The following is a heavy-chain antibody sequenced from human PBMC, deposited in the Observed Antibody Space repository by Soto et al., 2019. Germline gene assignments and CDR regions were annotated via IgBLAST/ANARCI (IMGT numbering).Heavy chain of an antibody. J-gene: IGHJ3*02. Sequence: GGSLRLSCAASRSTLSRYAMTWVRQGPGKGLEWVSSITGSGAATYYADSVKGRFTISRDNSKNTLYLQLNSLRAEDTAVYYCTTDPNGDYLGAFDIWGQGTMVTVSS. CDR1: RSTLSRYA. D-gene: IGHD4-17*01. CDR2: ITGSGAAT. V-gene: IGHV3-23*01. CDR3: TTDPNGDYLGAFDI.